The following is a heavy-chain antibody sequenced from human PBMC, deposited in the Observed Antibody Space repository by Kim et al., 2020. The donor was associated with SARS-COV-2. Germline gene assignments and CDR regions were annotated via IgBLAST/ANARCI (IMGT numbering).Heavy chain of an antibody. J-gene: IGHJ4*02. CDR3: AKGTFLSYYDSSGLDH. V-gene: IGHV3-23*01. Sequence: GGSLRLSCAASGFTLTNNGMHWVRQAPGKGLEWVSAIARSGGDMFYADTVKGRFTISRDISKNTLYLQMNSLRAEHTALYYCAKGTFLSYYDSSGLDHWGQGTLVTVSS. D-gene: IGHD3-22*01. CDR2: IARSGGDM. CDR1: GFTLTNNG.